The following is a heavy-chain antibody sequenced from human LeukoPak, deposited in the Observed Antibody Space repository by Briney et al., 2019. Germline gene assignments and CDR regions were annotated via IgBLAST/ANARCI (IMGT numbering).Heavy chain of an antibody. CDR3: VRALDSSSSRYQVFYE. CDR2: IKQDESEK. V-gene: IGHV3-7*01. Sequence: GGSLRLSCSASGFTFSNYWMSWVRQAPGKGLEWVANIKQDESEKYYVDSVKGRFTISRDNAKSSLYLQMNSLRAEDTAVYYCVRALDSSSSRYQVFYEWGKGTLVSVFS. CDR1: GFTFSNYW. J-gene: IGHJ4*02. D-gene: IGHD2-2*01.